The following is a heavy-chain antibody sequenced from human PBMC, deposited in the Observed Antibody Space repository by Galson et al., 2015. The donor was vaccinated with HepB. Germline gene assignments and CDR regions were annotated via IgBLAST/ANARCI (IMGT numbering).Heavy chain of an antibody. D-gene: IGHD3-16*01. CDR3: ARDLRIGDHYYYHGMDV. J-gene: IGHJ6*02. CDR2: TYYRSKWYN. CDR1: GDSVSNTRGI. Sequence: CAIPGDSVSNTRGIWNWIRQSPSRGLEWLGRTYYRSKWYNDYAVSVKGRITINPDTSKNQFALQLNSVTPEDTAVYYCARDLRIGDHYYYHGMDVWGQGTTVTVSS. V-gene: IGHV6-1*01.